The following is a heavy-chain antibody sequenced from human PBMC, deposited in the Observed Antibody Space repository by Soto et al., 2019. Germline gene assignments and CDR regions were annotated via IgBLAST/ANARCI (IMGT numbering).Heavy chain of an antibody. J-gene: IGHJ6*03. D-gene: IGHD1-26*01. CDR2: IYYSGST. CDR1: GGSISSYY. Sequence: PSETLSLTCTVSGGSISSYYWSWIRQPPGKGLEWIGYIYYSGSTNYSPSLKSRVTISVDTSKNQFSLKLSSVTAADTAVYYCARGSEVGALLYYFDVWGQGTTVTVSS. CDR3: ARGSEVGALLYYFDV. V-gene: IGHV4-59*01.